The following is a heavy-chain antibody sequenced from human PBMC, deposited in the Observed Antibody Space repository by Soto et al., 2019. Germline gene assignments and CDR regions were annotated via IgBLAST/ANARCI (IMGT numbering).Heavy chain of an antibody. Sequence: GGSLRLSCAASGFTFSVFTMTWVRQAPGKGLEWVSVIYSGGSTYYADSVKGRFTISRDNSKNTLYLQMNSLRAEDTAVYYCVIRIMITFGGVRPYWGQGTLVTVS. J-gene: IGHJ4*02. CDR1: GFTFSVFT. V-gene: IGHV3-66*04. D-gene: IGHD3-16*01. CDR2: IYSGGST. CDR3: VIRIMITFGGVRPY.